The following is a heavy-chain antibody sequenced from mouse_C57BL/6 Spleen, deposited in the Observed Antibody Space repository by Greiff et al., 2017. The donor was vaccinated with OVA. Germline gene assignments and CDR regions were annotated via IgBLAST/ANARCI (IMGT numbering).Heavy chain of an antibody. D-gene: IGHD1-1*01. Sequence: VQRVESGAELVRPGASVTLSCKASGYTFTDYEMHWVKQTPVHGLEWIGAIDPETGGTAYNQKFKGKAILTADKSSSTAYMELRSLTSEDSAVFYCTRGPGSNAIDYWGQGTSVTVSS. CDR2: IDPETGGT. CDR1: GYTFTDYE. CDR3: TRGPGSNAIDY. V-gene: IGHV1-15*01. J-gene: IGHJ4*01.